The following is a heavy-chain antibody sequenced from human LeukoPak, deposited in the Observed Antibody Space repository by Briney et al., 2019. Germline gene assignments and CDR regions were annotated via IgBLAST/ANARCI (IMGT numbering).Heavy chain of an antibody. CDR3: AKGGTAVDYYDSSEGYFDY. D-gene: IGHD3-22*01. Sequence: GGSLRLSCAASGFTFSSYAMSWVRQAPGKGLEWVSAISGSGGSTYYADSVKGRFTISRDNSKNTLYLQMNSLRAEDTAVYYCAKGGTAVDYYDSSEGYFDYWGQGTLVTVSS. CDR1: GFTFSSYA. V-gene: IGHV3-23*01. J-gene: IGHJ4*02. CDR2: ISGSGGST.